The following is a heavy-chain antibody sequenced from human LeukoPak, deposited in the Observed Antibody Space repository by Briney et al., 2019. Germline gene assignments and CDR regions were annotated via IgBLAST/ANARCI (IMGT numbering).Heavy chain of an antibody. Sequence: SETLSLTCAVYGGSFSGYYWSWIRQPPGKGREWIGEINHSGSTNYNPSLKSRVTISVDTSKNQFSLKLSSVTAADTAVYYCARAQVVLYTDDYGDYRNYYGMDVWGKGTTVTVSS. V-gene: IGHV4-34*01. CDR1: GGSFSGYY. CDR2: INHSGST. CDR3: ARAQVVLYTDDYGDYRNYYGMDV. D-gene: IGHD4-17*01. J-gene: IGHJ6*04.